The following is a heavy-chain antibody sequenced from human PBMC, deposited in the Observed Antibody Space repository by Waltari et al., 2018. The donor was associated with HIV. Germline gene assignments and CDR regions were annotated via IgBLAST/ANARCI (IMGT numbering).Heavy chain of an antibody. CDR2: IYDTGTT. V-gene: IGHV4-39*01. Sequence: QLQLQESGPGLVKPSETLSLTCAVSGGSIITSDYFWAWVRQPPGKDLKWIGTIYDTGTTNYNQSLKSRVTISLDTSNTQFSLRLKSVTAADTAVYYCARQRYSSGSYRGYFDPWGQGTLVSFSS. CDR3: ARQRYSSGSYRGYFDP. J-gene: IGHJ5*02. D-gene: IGHD3-10*01. CDR1: GGSIITSDYF.